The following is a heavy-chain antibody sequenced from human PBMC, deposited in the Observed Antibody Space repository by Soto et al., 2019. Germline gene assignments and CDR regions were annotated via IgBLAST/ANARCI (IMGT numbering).Heavy chain of an antibody. J-gene: IGHJ4*02. CDR1: GLSISSSSYY. CDR2: IYNSGST. Sequence: SETLSLTCTVSGLSISSSSYYCGWIRQPPGKVLEWIGSIYNSGSTYYNPSLKSLVTISVDTSKNHFSLKLSSVPAADTAVYYCARRTSDFWSGYYLSYFDYWGQGTLVTVSS. CDR3: ARRTSDFWSGYYLSYFDY. D-gene: IGHD3-3*01. V-gene: IGHV4-39*01.